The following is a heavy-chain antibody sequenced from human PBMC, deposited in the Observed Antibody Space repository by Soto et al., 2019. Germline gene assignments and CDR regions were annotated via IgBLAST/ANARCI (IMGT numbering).Heavy chain of an antibody. J-gene: IGHJ4*02. CDR3: NRGSEYDFWSGYL. Sequence: QERLVQSGAEVRKPGSSVKVSCKVTGGTSTRYAINWVRQAPGQGLEWMGGIVPMFGTSKYAQKFQGRVTITADTSKNIGYMELRSLRSEDTGVYFCNRGSEYDFWSGYLWGQGTLVSVSS. V-gene: IGHV1-69*06. CDR1: GGTSTRYA. CDR2: IVPMFGTS. D-gene: IGHD3-3*01.